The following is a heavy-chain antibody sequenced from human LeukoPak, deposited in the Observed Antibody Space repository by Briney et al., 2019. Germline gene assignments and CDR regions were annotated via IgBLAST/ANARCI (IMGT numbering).Heavy chain of an antibody. Sequence: GGSLRLSCAASGFAFSIFSMTWVRQAPGKGLEWVSAISTSGSRAYYADSVKGRFTISRDNSKNTLYLQMNSLRAEDTAVYYCARDLPYGDYPDYWGQGTLVTVSS. J-gene: IGHJ4*02. CDR1: GFAFSIFS. CDR3: ARDLPYGDYPDY. V-gene: IGHV3-23*01. CDR2: ISTSGSRA. D-gene: IGHD4-17*01.